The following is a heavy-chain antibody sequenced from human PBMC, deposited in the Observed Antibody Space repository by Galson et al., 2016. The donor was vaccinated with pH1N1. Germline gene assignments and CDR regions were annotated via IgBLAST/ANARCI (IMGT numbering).Heavy chain of an antibody. CDR3: ARDRPQMLLRYFEWLLGDAMDV. D-gene: IGHD3-9*01. V-gene: IGHV3-33*01. CDR1: GFTFSSYG. Sequence: SLRLSCAASGFTFSSYGMHWVRQAPGKGLEWVAVIWYDGSNKYYVDSVKDRFTISRDNSRNTLYLQMTSLRAEDTAVYYCARDRPQMLLRYFEWLLGDAMDVWGQGTTVTVSS. J-gene: IGHJ6*02. CDR2: IWYDGSNK.